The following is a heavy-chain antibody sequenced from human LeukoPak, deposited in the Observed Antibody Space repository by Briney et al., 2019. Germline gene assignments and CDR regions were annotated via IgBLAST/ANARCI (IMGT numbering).Heavy chain of an antibody. CDR2: IYYSGST. Sequence: SETLSLTCTVSGGSISSYYWSWIRQPPGKGLEWIGYIYYSGSTNYNPSLKSRVTISVDTSKNQFSLKLSSVTAADTAVYYCARDAGIAVAGSKFDYWGQGTLVTVSS. CDR1: GGSISSYY. D-gene: IGHD6-19*01. CDR3: ARDAGIAVAGSKFDY. V-gene: IGHV4-59*12. J-gene: IGHJ4*02.